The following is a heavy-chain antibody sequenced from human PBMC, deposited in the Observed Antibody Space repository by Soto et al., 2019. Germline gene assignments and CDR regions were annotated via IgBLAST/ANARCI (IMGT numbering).Heavy chain of an antibody. CDR2: IIPILGIA. J-gene: IGHJ1*01. V-gene: IGHV1-69*02. D-gene: IGHD4-17*01. CDR3: ARFLHTHDYVAGYFQH. Sequence: QVQLVQSGAEVKKPGSSVKVSCKASGGTFSSYTISCVRQAPGQGLEWMGRIIPILGIANYAQKFQGRVTMTADKSTSTAYMELSSLSTEDTAVYYCARFLHTHDYVAGYFQHWGRGTLVTVSS. CDR1: GGTFSSYT.